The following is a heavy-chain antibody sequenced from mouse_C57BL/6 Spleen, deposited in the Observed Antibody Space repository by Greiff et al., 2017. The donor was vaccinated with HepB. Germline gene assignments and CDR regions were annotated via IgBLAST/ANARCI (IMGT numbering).Heavy chain of an antibody. V-gene: IGHV6-3*01. CDR2: IRLKSDNYAT. Sequence: EVKLVESGGGLVQPGGSMKLSCVASGFTFSNYWMNWVRQSPEKGLEWVAQIRLKSDNYATHYAESVKGRSTISRDDSKSSVYLQMNNLRAEDTGIYYCMYSNYYFDYWGQGTTLTVSS. CDR1: GFTFSNYW. D-gene: IGHD2-5*01. J-gene: IGHJ2*01. CDR3: MYSNYYFDY.